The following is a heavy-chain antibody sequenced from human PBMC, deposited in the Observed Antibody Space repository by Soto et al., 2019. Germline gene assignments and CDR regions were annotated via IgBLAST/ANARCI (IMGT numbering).Heavy chain of an antibody. CDR2: IIPIFGTA. CDR3: ARGYDYDSSGYYYSWFDP. V-gene: IGHV1-69*12. CDR1: GGTFSSYA. Sequence: QVQLVQSGAEVKKPGSSVKVSCKASGGTFSSYAISWVRQAPGQGLEWMGGIIPIFGTANYAQKFQGRVTITADESASTAYMELSSLRSEDTAVYYCARGYDYDSSGYYYSWFDPWGQGTLVTVSS. D-gene: IGHD3-22*01. J-gene: IGHJ5*02.